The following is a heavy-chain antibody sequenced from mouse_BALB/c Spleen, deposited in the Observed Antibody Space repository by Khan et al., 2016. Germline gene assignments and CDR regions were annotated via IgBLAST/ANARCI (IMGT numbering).Heavy chain of an antibody. CDR3: ARYYRYAWFAY. J-gene: IGHJ3*01. CDR1: GYSITSDYA. Sequence: EVQLQESGPGLVKPSQSLSLTCTVTGYSITSDYAWNWIRQFPGNKLEWMGYISYSGSTSYNPSLKSRISITRDTSKNQFFLQLNSVTTEDTATYYCARYYRYAWFAYWGQGTLVTVS. CDR2: ISYSGST. D-gene: IGHD2-14*01. V-gene: IGHV3-2*02.